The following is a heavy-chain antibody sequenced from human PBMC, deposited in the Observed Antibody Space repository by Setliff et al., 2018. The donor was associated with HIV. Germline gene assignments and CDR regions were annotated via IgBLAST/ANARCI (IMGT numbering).Heavy chain of an antibody. Sequence: PSETLSLTCTVSGGSISSSSYYWGWIRRPPGKGLEWIGSIYYSGSTYYNPSLKSRVTISVDTSKNQFSLKLSSVTAADTAVYYCARLGYYDSSALPYWGQGTLVAVSS. J-gene: IGHJ4*02. CDR3: ARLGYYDSSALPY. D-gene: IGHD3-22*01. CDR2: IYYSGST. V-gene: IGHV4-39*01. CDR1: GGSISSSSYY.